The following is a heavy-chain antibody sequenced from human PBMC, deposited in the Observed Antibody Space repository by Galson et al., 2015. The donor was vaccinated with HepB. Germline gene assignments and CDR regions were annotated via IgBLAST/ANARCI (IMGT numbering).Heavy chain of an antibody. CDR2: ISSSSYI. J-gene: IGHJ3*02. CDR3: ARGGYSSGWYAALDAFDI. CDR1: GFTFSSYS. V-gene: IGHV3-21*01. D-gene: IGHD6-19*01. Sequence: SLRLSCAASGFTFSSYSMSWVRQAPGKGLEWVSSISSSSYIYYADSVKGRFTISRDNAKNSLYLQMNSLRAEDTAVYYCARGGYSSGWYAALDAFDIWGQGTMVTVSS.